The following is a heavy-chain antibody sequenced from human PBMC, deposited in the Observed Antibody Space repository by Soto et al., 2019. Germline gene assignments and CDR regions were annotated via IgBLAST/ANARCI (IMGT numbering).Heavy chain of an antibody. D-gene: IGHD2-15*01. J-gene: IGHJ5*02. Sequence: QVQLQESGPGLVKPSGTLSLTCAVSGGSISSSNWWSWVRQPPGKGLEWIGEIYHSGSTNYNPSPXXRXXISVAKSKNQRSLTLSSVTAADTAVYYCAYAPSVATNWFDPWGQGTLVTVSS. CDR2: IYHSGST. CDR3: AYAPSVATNWFDP. CDR1: GGSISSSNW. V-gene: IGHV4-4*02.